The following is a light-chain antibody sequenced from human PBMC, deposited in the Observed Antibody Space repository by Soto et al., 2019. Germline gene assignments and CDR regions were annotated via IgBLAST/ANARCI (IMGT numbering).Light chain of an antibody. CDR1: QSLVYSDGNTY. CDR3: MQRVEFPLT. CDR2: KVS. J-gene: IGKJ4*01. Sequence: DVVMTQSPLSLPVTLAQPASISCRTSQSLVYSDGNTYLTWFQQKPGQSPRRLIYKVSTRDSGVPGRFGGSGSGTDFTLKIGRVETEDVEICYCMQRVEFPLTFGGGTKVDIK. V-gene: IGKV2-30*01.